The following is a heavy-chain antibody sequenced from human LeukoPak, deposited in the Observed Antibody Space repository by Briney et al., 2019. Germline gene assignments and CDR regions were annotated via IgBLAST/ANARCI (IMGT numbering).Heavy chain of an antibody. CDR1: GFTFNNYA. V-gene: IGHV3-30*02. CDR3: ARERTGIAVAGTRALDY. J-gene: IGHJ4*02. CDR2: VRYDGSSK. D-gene: IGHD6-19*01. Sequence: GGSLRLSCAASGFTFNNYAMHWVRQAPGKGLEWVAFVRYDGSSKYYADSVKGRFTISRDNSKKTLFLQMNSLRAEDTAVYYCARERTGIAVAGTRALDYWGQGTLVTVSS.